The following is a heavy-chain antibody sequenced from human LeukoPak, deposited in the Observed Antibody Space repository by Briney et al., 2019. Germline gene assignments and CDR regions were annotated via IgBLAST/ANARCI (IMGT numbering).Heavy chain of an antibody. D-gene: IGHD3-10*01. J-gene: IGHJ4*02. CDR1: GFTFSSYA. Sequence: GGSLRLSCAASGFTFSSYAMSWVRQAPGKGLEWVSAISGSGGSTYYADSVKGRFTISRDNSKNTLYLQMNSRRAEDTAVYYCAKDPPREWFGELSPDYWGQGTLVTVSS. CDR2: ISGSGGST. V-gene: IGHV3-23*01. CDR3: AKDPPREWFGELSPDY.